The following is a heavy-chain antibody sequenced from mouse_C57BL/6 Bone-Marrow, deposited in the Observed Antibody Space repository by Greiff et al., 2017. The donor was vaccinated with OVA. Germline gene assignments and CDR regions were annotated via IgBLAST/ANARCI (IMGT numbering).Heavy chain of an antibody. CDR3: ARGGWLLLYAMDY. Sequence: VQLQQSVAELVRPGASVKLSCTASGFTIKNTYMHWVKQRPEQGLEWIGRIDPANGNTKYAPKIPGKATITADTSSNTAYLQLSSLTSEDTAIYYCARGGWLLLYAMDYWGQGTSVTVSS. D-gene: IGHD2-3*01. CDR2: IDPANGNT. V-gene: IGHV14-3*01. CDR1: GFTIKNTY. J-gene: IGHJ4*01.